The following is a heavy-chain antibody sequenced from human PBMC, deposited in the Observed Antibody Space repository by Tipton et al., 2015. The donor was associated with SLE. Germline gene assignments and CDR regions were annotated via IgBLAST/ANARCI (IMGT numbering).Heavy chain of an antibody. CDR1: GGSISSSSYY. CDR2: NDYSGNT. Sequence: TLSLTCTVSGGSISSSSYYWGWIRQPPGKGLEWIGTNDYSGNTYYNPSLRSRVSISVDTSKNQFSLKLTSVTAADTAVYYCARDSSGWPSSDAFDIWGQGTMVTVSS. J-gene: IGHJ3*02. D-gene: IGHD6-19*01. CDR3: ARDSSGWPSSDAFDI. V-gene: IGHV4-39*07.